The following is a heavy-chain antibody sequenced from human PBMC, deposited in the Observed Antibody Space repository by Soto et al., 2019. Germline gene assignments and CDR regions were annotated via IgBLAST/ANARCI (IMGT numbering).Heavy chain of an antibody. Sequence: GASVKVSCKASGYTFTSYGISWVRQAPGQGLELMGWISAYNGNTNYAQKLQGRVTMTTDTSTSTAYMELRSLRSDDTAVYYCARGFRRYCSSTSCYLGWFDPWGQGTLVTVYS. CDR3: ARGFRRYCSSTSCYLGWFDP. J-gene: IGHJ5*02. CDR2: ISAYNGNT. CDR1: GYTFTSYG. D-gene: IGHD2-2*01. V-gene: IGHV1-18*01.